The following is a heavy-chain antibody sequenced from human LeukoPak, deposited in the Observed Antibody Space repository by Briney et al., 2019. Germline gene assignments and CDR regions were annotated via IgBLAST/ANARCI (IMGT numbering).Heavy chain of an antibody. CDR1: GFTFSDYY. J-gene: IGHJ4*02. CDR3: AGGSEVGDGSGLDY. Sequence: GGSLRLSCAASGFTFSDYYMSWIRKAPGKGLEGVSYISSSGSTIYYADSVKGRFTISRDNAKNSLYRQMNSRRAEDTAVYYCAGGSEVGDGSGLDYWGQGTLVTVSS. D-gene: IGHD1-26*01. CDR2: ISSSGSTI. V-gene: IGHV3-11*01.